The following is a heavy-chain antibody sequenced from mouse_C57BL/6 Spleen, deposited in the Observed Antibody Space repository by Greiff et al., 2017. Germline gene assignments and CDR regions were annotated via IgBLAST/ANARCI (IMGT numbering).Heavy chain of an antibody. CDR1: GFTFSDYY. CDR2: INYDGSST. CDR3: ARAGSSYVKYFDV. Sequence: VKLMESEGGLVQPGSSMKLSCTASGFTFSDYYLAWVRQVPEKGLEWVANINYDGSSTYYLDSLKSRFIISRDNAKNILYLQRSSLKSEDTATYYSARAGSSYVKYFDVWGTGTTVTVSS. V-gene: IGHV5-16*01. J-gene: IGHJ1*03. D-gene: IGHD1-1*01.